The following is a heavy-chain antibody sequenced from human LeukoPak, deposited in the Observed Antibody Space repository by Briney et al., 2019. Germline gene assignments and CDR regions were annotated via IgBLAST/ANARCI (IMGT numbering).Heavy chain of an antibody. CDR1: GYTFTSYD. D-gene: IGHD2-8*01. V-gene: IGHV1-69*13. J-gene: IGHJ3*02. CDR2: IIPIFGTA. Sequence: SVKVSCKASGYTFTSYDINWVRQAPGQGLEWMGGIIPIFGTANYAQKFQGRVTITADESTSTAYMELSSLRSEDTAVYYCARVEDCTNGVCLSDAFDIWGQGTMVTVSS. CDR3: ARVEDCTNGVCLSDAFDI.